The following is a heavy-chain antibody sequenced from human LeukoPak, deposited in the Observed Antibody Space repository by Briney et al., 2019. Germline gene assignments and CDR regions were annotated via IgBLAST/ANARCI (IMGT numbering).Heavy chain of an antibody. CDR1: RFTFSSYS. V-gene: IGHV3-21*01. CDR3: AIFPLGDWLLSLDY. D-gene: IGHD3/OR15-3a*01. J-gene: IGHJ4*02. CDR2: ISSSSSYI. Sequence: GGSLRLSCAASRFTFSSYSMNWVRQAPGKGLEWVSSISSSSSYIYYADSVKGRFTISRDNAKNSLYLQMNSLRAEDTAVYYCAIFPLGDWLLSLDYWGQGTLVTVSS.